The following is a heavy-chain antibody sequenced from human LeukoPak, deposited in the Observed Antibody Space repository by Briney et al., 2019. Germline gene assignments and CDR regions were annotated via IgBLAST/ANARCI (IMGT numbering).Heavy chain of an antibody. CDR1: GFTFDDYA. CDR3: AKDHPTGYSSSWYYFDY. Sequence: GGSLRLPCAASGFTFDDYAMHWVRQAPGKGLEWVSLISGDGGSTYYADSVKGRFTISRDNSKNSLYLQMNSLRTEDTALYYCAKDHPTGYSSSWYYFDYWGQGTLVTVSS. V-gene: IGHV3-43*02. D-gene: IGHD6-13*01. J-gene: IGHJ4*02. CDR2: ISGDGGST.